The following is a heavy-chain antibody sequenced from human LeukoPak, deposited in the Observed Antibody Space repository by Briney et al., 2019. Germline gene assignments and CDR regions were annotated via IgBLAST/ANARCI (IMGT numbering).Heavy chain of an antibody. CDR1: GGSISSGSYY. J-gene: IGHJ5*02. Sequence: PSETLSLTCTVSGGSISSGSYYWVWIRQPPGKGREWIGTIYYSGTTYYNPSLKSRVTISVDTSKNQFSLRLSSVTAADTAVYYCAREVDAAAAYNWFDPWGQGTLVTVSS. D-gene: IGHD6-25*01. CDR3: AREVDAAAAYNWFDP. CDR2: IYYSGTT. V-gene: IGHV4-39*07.